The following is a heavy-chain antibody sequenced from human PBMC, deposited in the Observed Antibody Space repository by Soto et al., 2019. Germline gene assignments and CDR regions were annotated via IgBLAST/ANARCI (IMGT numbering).Heavy chain of an antibody. V-gene: IGHV4-30-4*01. D-gene: IGHD3-22*01. Sequence: KPSETLSLTCTVSGGSISSGDYYWSWIRQPPGKGLEWIGYIYYSGSTYYNPSLKSRVTISVDTSKNQFSLKLSSVTAADTAVYYCARAVRSLHYYDSSGYYSGLIQHWGQGTLVTVSS. CDR2: IYYSGST. J-gene: IGHJ1*01. CDR1: GGSISSGDYY. CDR3: ARAVRSLHYYDSSGYYSGLIQH.